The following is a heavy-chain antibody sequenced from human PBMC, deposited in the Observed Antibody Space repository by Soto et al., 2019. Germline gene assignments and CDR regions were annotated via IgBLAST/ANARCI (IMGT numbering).Heavy chain of an antibody. CDR2: ISWNSGSI. D-gene: IGHD2-2*02. CDR1: GITFDDYA. J-gene: IGHJ3*02. V-gene: IGHV3-9*01. CDR3: AKDISVVVPAAILMGAFDI. Sequence: GRSLRLSCAASGITFDDYAMHWVRQAPGKGLEWVSGISWNSGSIGYADSVKGRFTISRDNAKNSLYLQMNSLRAEDTALYYCAKDISVVVPAAILMGAFDIWGQGTMVTVSS.